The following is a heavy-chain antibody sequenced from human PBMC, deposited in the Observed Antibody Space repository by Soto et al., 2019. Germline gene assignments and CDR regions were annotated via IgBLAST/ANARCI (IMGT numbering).Heavy chain of an antibody. D-gene: IGHD4-17*01. J-gene: IGHJ2*01. CDR2: IYYSGST. CDR1: GGSTSSGGYY. CDR3: AGDRVVYGDSVLFEL. V-gene: IGHV4-31*03. Sequence: QVQLQESGPGLVKPSQTLSLTCTVSGGSTSSGGYYWSWIRQHPGKGLEWIGYIYYSGSTYYNPSLKSRVTISVDTSKNQFSLKVSSVTAADTAVYYCAGDRVVYGDSVLFELWGRGTLVTVSS.